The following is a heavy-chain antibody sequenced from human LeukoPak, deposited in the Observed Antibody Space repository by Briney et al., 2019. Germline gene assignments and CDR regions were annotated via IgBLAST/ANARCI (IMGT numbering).Heavy chain of an antibody. CDR1: GFTFSSYW. CDR2: IASDGSST. Sequence: TGGSLRLSCAASGFTFSSYWMNWVRQAPGKGLVWVSRIASDGSSTTYADSVKGRFSISRDNAKNTLFLQMNSLRAEGTAVYYCTRDFDFSSAIWGQGTLVTVSS. CDR3: TRDFDFSSAI. D-gene: IGHD3-3*01. V-gene: IGHV3-74*01. J-gene: IGHJ4*02.